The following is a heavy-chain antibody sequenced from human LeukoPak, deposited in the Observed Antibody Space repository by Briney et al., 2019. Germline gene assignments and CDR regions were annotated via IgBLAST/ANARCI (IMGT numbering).Heavy chain of an antibody. CDR1: GFIFISSY. CDR3: ARVIEARHFDY. Sequence: GGSLRLSFAASGFIFISSYLGGVGQAPGKGLDWVSLIYSGGSTYYADSVKGRFTISRDNSKNTMFLQVNSLRDEDTAVYYCARVIEARHFDYWGQGTLVTVSS. CDR2: IYSGGST. J-gene: IGHJ4*02. V-gene: IGHV3-66*01. D-gene: IGHD6-6*01.